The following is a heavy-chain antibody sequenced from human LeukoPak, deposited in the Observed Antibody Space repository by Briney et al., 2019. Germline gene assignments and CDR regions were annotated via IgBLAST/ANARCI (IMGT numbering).Heavy chain of an antibody. V-gene: IGHV3-21*04. CDR1: GFIFSNYG. CDR3: AREGWLGAEDY. Sequence: GGSLRLSCAASGFIFSNYGMSWVRQAPGKGLEWVSSISFSSTHIYYADSIQGRFTISRDNAENSLYLQMNSLRAEDTAVYYCAREGWLGAEDYWGQGTLVTVSS. D-gene: IGHD6-19*01. CDR2: ISFSSTHI. J-gene: IGHJ4*02.